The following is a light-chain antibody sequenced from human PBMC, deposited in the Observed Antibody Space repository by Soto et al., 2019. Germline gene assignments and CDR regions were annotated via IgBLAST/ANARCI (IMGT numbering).Light chain of an antibody. CDR3: CSYAGTYTHYG. J-gene: IGLJ1*01. Sequence: QSALTQPRSVSGSPGQSVTISCTGTGSDVGAYNFVSWNQQHPGKAPKLMIYDVNKRPSGVPGRFSGSKSGNTASLTISGLQAEDEADYYCCSYAGTYTHYGFGTGTKLTVL. CDR1: GSDVGAYNF. V-gene: IGLV2-11*01. CDR2: DVN.